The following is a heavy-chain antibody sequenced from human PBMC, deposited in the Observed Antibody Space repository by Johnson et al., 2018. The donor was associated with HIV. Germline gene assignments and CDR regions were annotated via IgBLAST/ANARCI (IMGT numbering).Heavy chain of an antibody. Sequence: MQLVESGGGLVQPGGSLRLSCAASGFTFSSYWMSWVRQAPGKGLEWVANIKQDGSEKYYADSVKGRFTISRDNSKNTRYLQMNSLRAEDTAVYYCARAGKTVTFDIWGQGTMVTVSS. CDR3: ARAGKTVTFDI. CDR1: GFTFSSYW. J-gene: IGHJ3*02. CDR2: IKQDGSEK. D-gene: IGHD1-14*01. V-gene: IGHV3-7*02.